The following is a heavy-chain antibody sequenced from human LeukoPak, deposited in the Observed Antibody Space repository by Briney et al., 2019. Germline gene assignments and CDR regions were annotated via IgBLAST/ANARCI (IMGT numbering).Heavy chain of an antibody. J-gene: IGHJ6*04. V-gene: IGHV3-30*04. D-gene: IGHD3-10*01. CDR3: AKEERYHGSGGRYGMDV. Sequence: GGSLRLSCAASGFTFSGYAMHWVRQAPGKGLEWVAVVSYDGDNKYYADSVKGRFTISRDNSKNTLYLQMNSLRAEDTAVYYCAKEERYHGSGGRYGMDVWGKGTTVTVSS. CDR2: VSYDGDNK. CDR1: GFTFSGYA.